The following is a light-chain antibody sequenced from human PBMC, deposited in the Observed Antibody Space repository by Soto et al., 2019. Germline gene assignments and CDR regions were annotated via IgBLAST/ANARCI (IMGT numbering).Light chain of an antibody. CDR3: QLRDTTPLT. V-gene: IGKV1-39*01. J-gene: IGKJ4*01. CDR1: QSISKY. CDR2: ASS. Sequence: QLTQSTLSLSAFIGYRVTLTWRASQSISKYLIWYQLKPGKAPKLLIYASSSLQSGVPSRFSVSASGTDCTLTISGLHLEDFAAYYSQLRDTTPLTFGGGTKVDIK.